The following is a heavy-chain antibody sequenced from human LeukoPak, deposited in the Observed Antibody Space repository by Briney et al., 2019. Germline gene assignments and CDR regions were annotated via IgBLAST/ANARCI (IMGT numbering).Heavy chain of an antibody. J-gene: IGHJ4*02. CDR3: ARDLHSSGWYMDS. Sequence: ASVEDSCKASGYTFTSYYMNWVRHPPGQGLEWMGIINPSGGSTSSSQKFQGRVTMTRDTSTSTVYMELSSLRAEDTGVYYCARDLHSSGWYMDSWGGGTLNTVSS. CDR2: INPSGGST. V-gene: IGHV1-46*01. CDR1: GYTFTSYY. D-gene: IGHD6-13*01.